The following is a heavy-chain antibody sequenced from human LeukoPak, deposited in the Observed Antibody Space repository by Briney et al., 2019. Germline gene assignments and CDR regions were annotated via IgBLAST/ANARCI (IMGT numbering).Heavy chain of an antibody. CDR2: IYYSGST. CDR3: ARDVWHSSGWYVWFDP. J-gene: IGHJ5*02. Sequence: SETLSLTCTVSGGSISSYYWSWIRQPPGKGLEWIGYIYYSGSTNYNPSLKSRVTISVDTSKNQFSLKLSSVTAADTAVYYRARDVWHSSGWYVWFDPWGQGTLVTVSS. V-gene: IGHV4-59*01. CDR1: GGSISSYY. D-gene: IGHD6-19*01.